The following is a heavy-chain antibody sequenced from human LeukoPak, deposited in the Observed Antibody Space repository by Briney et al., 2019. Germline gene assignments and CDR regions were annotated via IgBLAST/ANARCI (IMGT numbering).Heavy chain of an antibody. V-gene: IGHV3-53*01. CDR3: ARVDYYDSNGYYR. CDR1: GFTVSTNY. J-gene: IGHJ4*02. Sequence: GGSLRLSCAASGFTVSTNYMSWVRQAPGRGLEWVSVIYSGGSTYYADSVKGRFTISRDNSKNTLYLQMNSLRAEDTAEYYCARVDYYDSNGYYRWGQGTLVTVSP. D-gene: IGHD3-22*01. CDR2: IYSGGST.